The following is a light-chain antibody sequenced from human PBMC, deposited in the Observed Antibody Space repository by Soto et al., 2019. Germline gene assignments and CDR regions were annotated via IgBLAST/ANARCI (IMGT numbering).Light chain of an antibody. J-gene: IGKJ3*01. CDR2: DAS. V-gene: IGKV3-11*01. Sequence: EIVLTQSQATLSLSPLERATLSCRASQSVSSYLAWYQWKPGQAPRLLIYDASNRATGIPARFSGSGSGTDFTLTISSLEPEDFAVYYCQQRSNWLFTFGPGTKVDIK. CDR3: QQRSNWLFT. CDR1: QSVSSY.